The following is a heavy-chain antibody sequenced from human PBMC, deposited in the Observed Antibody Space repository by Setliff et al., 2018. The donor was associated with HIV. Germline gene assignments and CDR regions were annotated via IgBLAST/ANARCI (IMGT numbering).Heavy chain of an antibody. Sequence: SETLSLTCTVSGGSISSGSYFWTWIRQPAGKGLEWIGRIDASANTYYIPSLKSRATISVDTSKNQFSLKLSSVTAADTAVYHCARRNSGWYDAFDIWGQGTMVTVSS. D-gene: IGHD6-19*01. CDR2: IDASANT. J-gene: IGHJ3*02. V-gene: IGHV4-61*02. CDR1: GGSISSGSYF. CDR3: ARRNSGWYDAFDI.